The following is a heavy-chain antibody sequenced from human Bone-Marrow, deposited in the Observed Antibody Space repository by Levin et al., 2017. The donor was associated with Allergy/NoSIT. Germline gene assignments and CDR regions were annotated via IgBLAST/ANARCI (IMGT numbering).Heavy chain of an antibody. D-gene: IGHD6-19*01. V-gene: IGHV4-39*01. CDR2: IYYGGKT. J-gene: IGHJ4*02. Sequence: SETLSLTCTVSSGSISSKSYYWACIRQPPGKGLEWIGSIYYGGKTYLNPSLTSRLSISVDTAKETFSLKLNSMTAADSAVYFCAVAARGDYFDFWGQGTLVIVSS. CDR3: AVAARGDYFDF. CDR1: SGSISSKSYY.